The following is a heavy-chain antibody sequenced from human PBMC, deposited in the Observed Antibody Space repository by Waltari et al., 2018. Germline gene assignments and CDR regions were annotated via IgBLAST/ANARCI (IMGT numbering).Heavy chain of an antibody. V-gene: IGHV4-31*03. CDR1: GGSISSRAYY. CDR3: GRSYYGSYFLDY. D-gene: IGHD1-26*01. CDR2: IHYGGST. J-gene: IGHJ4*02. Sequence: QVQLQASGPGLVKPSQTLSLICTVSGGSISSRAYYWNWIRQHPGKGLEWIGYIHYGGSTYYNPSLRSRVNVSVDTSKNNFSLNLTSVTAADTAVYYCGRSYYGSYFLDYWGQGTVVTVSS.